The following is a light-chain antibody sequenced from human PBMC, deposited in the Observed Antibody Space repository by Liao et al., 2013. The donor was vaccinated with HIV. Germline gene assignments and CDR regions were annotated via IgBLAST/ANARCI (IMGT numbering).Light chain of an antibody. Sequence: SYELTQPLSVSVSPGQTASITCSGDKLGDKYACWYQQKPGQSPVLVIYQDSKRPSGIPERFSGSNSGNTATLTISGTQAMDEADYYCQAWDSNEVIFGGGTKLSVL. CDR3: QAWDSNEVI. J-gene: IGLJ2*01. V-gene: IGLV3-1*01. CDR1: KLGDKY. CDR2: QDS.